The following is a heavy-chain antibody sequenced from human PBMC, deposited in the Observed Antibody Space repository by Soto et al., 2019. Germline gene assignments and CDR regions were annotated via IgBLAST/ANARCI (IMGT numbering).Heavy chain of an antibody. D-gene: IGHD3-22*01. Sequence: QVQLVQSGAEVKKPGSSVKVSCKASGGTFSSYAISWVRQAPGQGLEWMGGIIPIFGTANYAQKLQGRVTITADEATSTAYMELSSLRSEDTAVYYCARASGHYYDSSGYLHYFDYWGQGTLVTVSS. J-gene: IGHJ4*02. V-gene: IGHV1-69*01. CDR3: ARASGHYYDSSGYLHYFDY. CDR2: IIPIFGTA. CDR1: GGTFSSYA.